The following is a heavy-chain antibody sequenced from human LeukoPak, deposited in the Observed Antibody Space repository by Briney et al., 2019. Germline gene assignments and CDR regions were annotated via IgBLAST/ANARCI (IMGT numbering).Heavy chain of an antibody. CDR1: GYTFTSYY. CDR2: ISGYNGKT. Sequence: ASVKVSCKASGYTFTSYYMHWVRQAPGQGLEWIGWISGYNGKTKYAQKLQDRVTMTTDTSTTTAYMELRSLRFDDMAVYYCARPNVLLWLGELADDAFDIWGQGTMVTVSS. J-gene: IGHJ3*02. CDR3: ARPNVLLWLGELADDAFDI. V-gene: IGHV1-18*03. D-gene: IGHD3-10*01.